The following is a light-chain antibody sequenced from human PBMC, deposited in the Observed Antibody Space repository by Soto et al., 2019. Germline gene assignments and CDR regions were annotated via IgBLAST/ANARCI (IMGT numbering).Light chain of an antibody. CDR1: QSVLYSSNNKNY. J-gene: IGKJ1*01. Sequence: DIVMTQSPDSLAVSLGERATINCKSSQSVLYSSNNKNYLAWYQQKPGQPPKLLIYWASTRESGVPDRFSGSGSGTDFTLTISSLEPEDFAVYYCQQYGSSPWTFGQGTKVDIK. CDR3: QQYGSSPWT. CDR2: WAS. V-gene: IGKV4-1*01.